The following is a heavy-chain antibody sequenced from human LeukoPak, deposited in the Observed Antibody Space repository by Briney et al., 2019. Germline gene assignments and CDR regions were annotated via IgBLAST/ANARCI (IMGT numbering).Heavy chain of an antibody. D-gene: IGHD2-2*01. CDR2: IYSGGST. CDR1: GFTVSSNY. Sequence: GGSLRLSCAASGFTVSSNYMSWVRQAPGKGLEWVSVIYSGGSTYYADSVKGRFTISRDNSKNTLYLQMNSLRAEDTAVYYCARSPSDCSSTSCYVRHAFDIWGQGTMVTVSS. J-gene: IGHJ3*02. V-gene: IGHV3-53*01. CDR3: ARSPSDCSSTSCYVRHAFDI.